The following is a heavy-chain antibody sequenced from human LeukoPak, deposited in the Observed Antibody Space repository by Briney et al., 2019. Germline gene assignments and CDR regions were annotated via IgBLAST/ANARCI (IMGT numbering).Heavy chain of an antibody. CDR1: GLTFSSYG. D-gene: IGHD3-22*01. Sequence: GGSLRLSCAASGLTFSSYGMHWVRQAPGKGLEWVAVISYDGSNKYYADSVKGRFTISRDNSKNTLYLQMNSLRAEDTAVYYCAKDFSYYYDSSGYYLDYWGQGTLVTVSS. V-gene: IGHV3-30*18. CDR2: ISYDGSNK. CDR3: AKDFSYYYDSSGYYLDY. J-gene: IGHJ4*02.